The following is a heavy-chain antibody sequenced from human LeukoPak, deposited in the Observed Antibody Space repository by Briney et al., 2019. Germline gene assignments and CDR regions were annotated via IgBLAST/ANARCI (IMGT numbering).Heavy chain of an antibody. J-gene: IGHJ6*03. CDR1: GFTFSNYG. CDR2: ISGSGGST. CDR3: AKWAKWYYYYMDV. Sequence: GGSLRLSCAASGFTFSNYGMHWVRQAPGKGLEWVSAISGSGGSTYYADSVKGRFTISRDNSKNTLYLQMNSLRAEDTAVYYCAKWAKWYYYYMDVWGKGTTVTISS. D-gene: IGHD1-26*01. V-gene: IGHV3-23*01.